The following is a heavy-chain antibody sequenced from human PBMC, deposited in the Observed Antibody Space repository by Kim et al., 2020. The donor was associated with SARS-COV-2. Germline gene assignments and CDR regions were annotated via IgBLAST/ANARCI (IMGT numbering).Heavy chain of an antibody. CDR3: ARGLGYCSGGSCPGPIDFDY. CDR2: IYYSGST. CDR1: GGSISSSSYY. V-gene: IGHV4-39*01. J-gene: IGHJ4*02. Sequence: SETLSLTCTVSGGSISSSSYYWGWIRQPPGKGLEWIGSIYYSGSTYYNPSLKSRVTISVDTSKNQFSLKLSSVTAADTAVYYCARGLGYCSGGSCPGPIDFDYWGQGTLVTVSS. D-gene: IGHD2-15*01.